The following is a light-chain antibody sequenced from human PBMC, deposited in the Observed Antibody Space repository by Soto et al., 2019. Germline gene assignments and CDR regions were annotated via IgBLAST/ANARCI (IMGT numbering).Light chain of an antibody. CDR3: QKYNSVPLT. CDR2: AAS. CDR1: QYIRSY. V-gene: IGKV1-27*01. J-gene: IGKJ4*01. Sequence: DIQMTQSPSSLSASVGDTVTSTCLARQYIRSYLAWYQQRPGKVPKLLIHAASTLQSGVPSRFTGSAYGTDFTLIISSLQPEDVGTYYCQKYNSVPLTFGGGPRVEIK.